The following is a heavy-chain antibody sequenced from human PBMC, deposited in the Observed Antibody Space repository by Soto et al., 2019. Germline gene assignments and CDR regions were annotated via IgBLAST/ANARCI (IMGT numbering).Heavy chain of an antibody. CDR2: IYHSGST. J-gene: IGHJ4*02. Sequence: QLQLQESGSGLVKPSQTLSLTCAVSGGSISSGGYSWSWIRQPPGKGLEWIGYIYHSGSTYYNPSPKRRLTISVARSKNQFPLKLSSVPAAATAVYSAARGQVVPAQHWGQGTLVTVSS. CDR1: GGSISSGGYS. V-gene: IGHV4-30-2*01. CDR3: ARGQVVPAQH. D-gene: IGHD2-15*01.